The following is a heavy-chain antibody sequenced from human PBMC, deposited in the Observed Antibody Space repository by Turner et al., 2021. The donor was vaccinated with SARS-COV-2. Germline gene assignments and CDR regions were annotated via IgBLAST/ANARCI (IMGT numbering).Heavy chain of an antibody. CDR2: ISGSGGST. CDR3: AKDQKGAGDLERLAGYYFYAMDV. V-gene: IGHV3-23*01. CDR1: GFPFSSYH. Sequence: EVQLLESGGGLVQPGGSLRLSCAASGFPFSSYHMSWVRQAPGKGLEWVSAISGSGGSTYYADSVKGRFTISRDNSKNTLYLQMNSLRAEDTALYYCAKDQKGAGDLERLAGYYFYAMDVWGQGTTVTVSS. J-gene: IGHJ6*02. D-gene: IGHD3-3*01.